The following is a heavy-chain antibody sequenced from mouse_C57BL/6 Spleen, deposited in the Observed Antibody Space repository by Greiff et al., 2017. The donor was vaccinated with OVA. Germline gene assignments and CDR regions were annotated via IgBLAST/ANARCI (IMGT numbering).Heavy chain of an antibody. CDR1: GYTFTNYW. V-gene: IGHV1-63*01. J-gene: IGHJ1*03. CDR2: IYPGGGYT. Sequence: QVQLQQSGAELVRPGTSVKMSCKASGYTFTNYWIGWAKQRPGHGLEWIGDIYPGGGYTNYNEKFKGKATLTADKSSSTAYMQFRSLTSEDSAIYYCSRSTHWYFDVWGTGTTVTVSS. CDR3: SRSTHWYFDV.